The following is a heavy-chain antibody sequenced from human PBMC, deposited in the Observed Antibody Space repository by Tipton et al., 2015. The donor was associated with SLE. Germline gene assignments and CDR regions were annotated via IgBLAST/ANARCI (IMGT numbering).Heavy chain of an antibody. J-gene: IGHJ4*02. Sequence: TLSHTCVVSGDSIGNFYWSWIRKSPGKALEWLGDVYHSGSTNPNPSLKSRLSISLDTSKNQFSLRLSSVTVADTAVYYCAKDYNHANAEYNWGQGTLVIVSS. CDR1: GDSIGNFY. CDR2: VYHSGST. CDR3: AKDYNHANAEYN. D-gene: IGHD5-24*01. V-gene: IGHV4-59*12.